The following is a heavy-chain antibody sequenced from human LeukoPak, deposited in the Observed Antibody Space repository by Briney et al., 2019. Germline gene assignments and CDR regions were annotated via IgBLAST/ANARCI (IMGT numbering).Heavy chain of an antibody. CDR1: GSSISSGYY. V-gene: IGHV4-38-2*01. D-gene: IGHD6-6*01. CDR2: IYHSGST. Sequence: SATLSLTCAVSGSSISSGYYWGWIRQPPGKGLEWIGSIYHSGSTYYNPSLKSRVTISVDTSKNQFSLKLSSVTAADTAVYYCARRRSSSSRTNYYFDYWGQGTLVTVSS. CDR3: ARRRSSSSRTNYYFDY. J-gene: IGHJ4*02.